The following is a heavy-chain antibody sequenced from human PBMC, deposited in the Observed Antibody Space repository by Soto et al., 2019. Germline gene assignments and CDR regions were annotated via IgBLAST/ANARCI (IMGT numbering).Heavy chain of an antibody. D-gene: IGHD3-10*01. CDR3: ASYLANYGPYYYYGMDV. CDR1: GGTFSSYA. Sequence: ASVKVSCKASGGTFSSYAISWVRQAPGQGLEWMGGIIPIFGTANYAQKFQGRVTITADESTSTAYMELSSLRSEDTAVYYCASYLANYGPYYYYGMDVWGQGTTVTVSS. J-gene: IGHJ6*02. V-gene: IGHV1-69*13. CDR2: IIPIFGTA.